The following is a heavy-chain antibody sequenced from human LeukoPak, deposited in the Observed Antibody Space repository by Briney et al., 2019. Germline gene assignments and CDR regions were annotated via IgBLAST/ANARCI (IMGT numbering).Heavy chain of an antibody. CDR3: ARGSHYDFWSGYVFFDY. J-gene: IGHJ4*02. CDR1: GGSFSGSY. V-gene: IGHV4-34*01. CDR2: IYHSGST. Sequence: SETLSLTCAVYGGSFSGSYWSWIRQPPGKGLEWIAEIYHSGSTNYNPSLKSRVTISVDTSKNQFSLKLTSVTAADTAVYYCARGSHYDFWSGYVFFDYWGQGTLVTVSS. D-gene: IGHD3-3*01.